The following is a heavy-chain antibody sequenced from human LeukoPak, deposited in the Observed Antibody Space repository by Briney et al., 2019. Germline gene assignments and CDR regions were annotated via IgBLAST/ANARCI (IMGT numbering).Heavy chain of an antibody. Sequence: PGGSLRLSCAASGFTFSTYSMNWVRQAPGKGLEWVSSISSTSSYTHYADSVKGRFTISRDNAKNSLYLQMNSLRAEDTAVYYCARTYYYGSGSYYVWGQGTLVTVSS. J-gene: IGHJ4*02. CDR1: GFTFSTYS. V-gene: IGHV3-21*01. D-gene: IGHD3-10*01. CDR2: ISSTSSYT. CDR3: ARTYYYGSGSYYV.